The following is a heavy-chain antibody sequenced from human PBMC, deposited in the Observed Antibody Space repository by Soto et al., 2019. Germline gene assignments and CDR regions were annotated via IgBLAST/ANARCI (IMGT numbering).Heavy chain of an antibody. D-gene: IGHD3-16*02. V-gene: IGHV3-30*18. CDR2: ISFDEKIQ. CDR1: GFTFNTYG. CDR3: AKVAERSMITFGGVIAD. J-gene: IGHJ4*02. Sequence: QVQLVESGGGVVQPGRTLRLSCAASGFTFNTYGMHWVRQAPGKGLEWVAVISFDEKIQYYADSVKGRFTISRDNSKNPIALEMDSLRPEDTAVYYCAKVAERSMITFGGVIADWGQGTLVTVSS.